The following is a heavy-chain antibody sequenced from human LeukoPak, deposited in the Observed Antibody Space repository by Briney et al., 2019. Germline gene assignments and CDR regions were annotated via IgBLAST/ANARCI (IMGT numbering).Heavy chain of an antibody. CDR1: GGSISSYY. V-gene: IGHV4-4*07. D-gene: IGHD6-13*01. CDR2: IYTSGST. Sequence: PSETLSLTCTVSGGSISSYYWSWIRQPAGKGLEWIGRIYTSGSTIYNPSLKSRVTMSVDTSKNQFSLKLSSVTAADTAVYYCARSSVSYSSSWEFDYWGQGTLVTVSS. J-gene: IGHJ4*02. CDR3: ARSSVSYSSSWEFDY.